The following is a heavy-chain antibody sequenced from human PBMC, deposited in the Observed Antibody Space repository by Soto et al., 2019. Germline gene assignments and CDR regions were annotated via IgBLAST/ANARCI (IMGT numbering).Heavy chain of an antibody. CDR2: INHSGST. V-gene: IGHV4-34*01. Sequence: SETLSLTCAVYGGSFSGYYWSWIRQPPGKGLEWIGEINHSGSTNYNPSLKSRVTISVDTSKNQFSLKLSSVTAADTAVYYCARGFYDFWSGPEVYYYMDVWGKGTTVTVSS. D-gene: IGHD3-3*01. J-gene: IGHJ6*03. CDR1: GGSFSGYY. CDR3: ARGFYDFWSGPEVYYYMDV.